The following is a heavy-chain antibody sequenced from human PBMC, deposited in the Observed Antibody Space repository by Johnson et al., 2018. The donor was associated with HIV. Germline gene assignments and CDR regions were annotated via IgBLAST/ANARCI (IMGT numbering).Heavy chain of an antibody. CDR2: IYSGGST. CDR1: GFTFSSYA. D-gene: IGHD6-6*01. CDR3: ARDSWGIAARPEVWRSFDI. V-gene: IGHV3-NL1*01. Sequence: QVQLVESGGGVVQPGRSLRLSCAASGFTFSSYAMHWVRQAPGKGLEWVSVIYSGGSTYYADSVKGRFTISRDNSKNTLYLQLNSLRAEDTAVYYCARDSWGIAARPEVWRSFDIWGPGTMVTVSS. J-gene: IGHJ3*02.